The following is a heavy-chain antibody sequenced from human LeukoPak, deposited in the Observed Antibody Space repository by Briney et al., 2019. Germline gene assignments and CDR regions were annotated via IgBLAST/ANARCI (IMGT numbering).Heavy chain of an antibody. D-gene: IGHD1-26*01. CDR1: GGSISSYY. Sequence: SETLSLTCTVSGGSISSYYWSWIRQPPGKELEWIGYIYYSGSTNYNPSLKSRVTISVDTSKNQFSLKLSSVTAADAAVYYCARDCLEYSGSLTAFDIWGQGTMVTVSS. V-gene: IGHV4-59*01. J-gene: IGHJ3*02. CDR3: ARDCLEYSGSLTAFDI. CDR2: IYYSGST.